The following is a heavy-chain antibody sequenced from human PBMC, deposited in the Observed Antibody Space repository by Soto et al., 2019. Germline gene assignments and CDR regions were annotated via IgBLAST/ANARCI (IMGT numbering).Heavy chain of an antibody. D-gene: IGHD6-13*01. V-gene: IGHV3-33*01. CDR2: IWYDGSNK. Sequence: GGSLRLSCAASGFTFSSYGMHWVRQAPGKGLEWVAVIWYDGSNKYYADSVKGRFTISSDNSKNTLYLQMNSLRAEDTAVYYCARISAASYYYYYGMDVWGQGTTVTVSS. J-gene: IGHJ6*02. CDR3: ARISAASYYYYYGMDV. CDR1: GFTFSSYG.